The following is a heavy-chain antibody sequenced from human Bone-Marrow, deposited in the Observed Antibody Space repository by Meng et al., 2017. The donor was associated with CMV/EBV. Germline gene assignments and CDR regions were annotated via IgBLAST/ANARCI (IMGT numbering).Heavy chain of an antibody. CDR1: GFIFSSYS. CDR2: TDSSSRII. CDR3: ARAKDTTGIAASGSGY. D-gene: IGHD1-1*01. Sequence: GGSLRLSCAASGFIFSSYSMNWVRQAPGKGLEWVSSTDSSSRIIYYAESVKGRFTISRDNAKNSLYLKMNSLRAEDTAVYYCARAKDTTGIAASGSGYWGQGTLVTVYS. J-gene: IGHJ4*02. V-gene: IGHV3-21*06.